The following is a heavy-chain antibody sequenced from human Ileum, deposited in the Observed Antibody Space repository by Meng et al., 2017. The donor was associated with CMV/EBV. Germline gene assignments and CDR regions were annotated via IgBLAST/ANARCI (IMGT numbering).Heavy chain of an antibody. CDR3: ARESRYCSSTSCPDYFDY. V-gene: IGHV3-30*04. J-gene: IGHJ4*02. CDR2: ISYDGSNK. Sequence: TFSSYAMHWVRQAPGKGLEWVAVISYDGSNKYYADSVKGRFTISRDNSKNTLYLQMNSLRAEDTAVYYCARESRYCSSTSCPDYFDYWGQGTLVTVSS. D-gene: IGHD2-2*01. CDR1: TFSSYA.